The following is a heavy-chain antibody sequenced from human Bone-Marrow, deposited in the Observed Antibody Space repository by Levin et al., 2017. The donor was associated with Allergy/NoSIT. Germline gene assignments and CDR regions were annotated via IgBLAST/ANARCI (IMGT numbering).Heavy chain of an antibody. D-gene: IGHD4-23*01. CDR2: IKRKTDGGTT. CDR3: ATDDYGGN. CDR1: GFTVTNAW. J-gene: IGHJ4*02. Sequence: SCAASGFTVTNAWMHWVRQAPGKGLEWVGRIKRKTDGGTTAYAAPVRGRFTISTADSANTVSLQMGNLKTDDTAVYYCATDDYGGNWGQGTLVTVSS. V-gene: IGHV3-15*01.